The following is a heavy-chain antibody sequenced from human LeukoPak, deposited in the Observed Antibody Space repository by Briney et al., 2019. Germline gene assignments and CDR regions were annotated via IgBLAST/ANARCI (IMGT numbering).Heavy chain of an antibody. Sequence: GGSLRLSCAASGFTFSDFGMNWVRQAPGKGLEWVAFIKGDETEKHYVDSLKGRFTIPRDDAENSLSLQMNSLTVEDTAVYFCARGRFFYGWGIDVWGQGTTVIVSS. CDR1: GFTFSDFG. J-gene: IGHJ6*02. D-gene: IGHD2/OR15-2a*01. CDR2: IKGDETEK. CDR3: ARGRFFYGWGIDV. V-gene: IGHV3-7*01.